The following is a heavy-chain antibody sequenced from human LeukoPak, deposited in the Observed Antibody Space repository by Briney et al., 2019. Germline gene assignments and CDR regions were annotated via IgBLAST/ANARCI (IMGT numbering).Heavy chain of an antibody. D-gene: IGHD6-13*01. CDR1: GGSISSYY. CDR3: ASEAAYSSTWYYFDY. CDR2: IYYSGST. V-gene: IGHV4-59*06. J-gene: IGHJ4*02. Sequence: SETLSLTCTVSGGSISSYYWSWIRQPPGKGLEWIGYIYYSGSTYYNPSLKSRITISVDTSKNQFSLSLSSVTAADTAVYYCASEAAYSSTWYYFDYWGQGTLVTVSS.